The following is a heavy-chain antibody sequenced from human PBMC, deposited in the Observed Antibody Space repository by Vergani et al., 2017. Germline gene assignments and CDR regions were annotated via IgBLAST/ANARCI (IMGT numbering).Heavy chain of an antibody. CDR3: AKYRPMGRGVIIPLDFDY. D-gene: IGHD3-10*01. CDR1: GFTFSSYA. J-gene: IGHJ4*02. V-gene: IGHV3-23*01. CDR2: ISGSGGST. Sequence: EVQLLESGGGLVQPGGSLRLSCAASGFTFSSYAMSWVRPAPGKGLEWVSAISGSGGSTYYADSVKGRVTFSRDNSKNTLYLQMNSLRAEDTAVYYCAKYRPMGRGVIIPLDFDYWGQGTLVTVSS.